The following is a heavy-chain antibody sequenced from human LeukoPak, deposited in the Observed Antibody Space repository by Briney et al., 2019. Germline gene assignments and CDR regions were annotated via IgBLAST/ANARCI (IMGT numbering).Heavy chain of an antibody. CDR2: INQDGSEK. J-gene: IGHJ4*02. CDR3: ARVRDYYDKTGYPHY. Sequence: GGSLRLSCAASGFTFSSYSMNWVRQAPGKGLGWVANINQDGSEKYYVDSVKGRFTISRDNAKNSLYLQMNSLRAEDTAVYYCARVRDYYDKTGYPHYWGQGTLVTVSS. CDR1: GFTFSSYS. V-gene: IGHV3-7*01. D-gene: IGHD3-22*01.